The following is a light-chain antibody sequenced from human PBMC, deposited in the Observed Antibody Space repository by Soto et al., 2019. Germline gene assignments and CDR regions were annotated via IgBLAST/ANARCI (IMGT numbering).Light chain of an antibody. J-gene: IGKJ3*01. CDR3: QHYGNSPT. V-gene: IGKV3-20*01. CDR1: QSVSSGY. Sequence: EIVLTQSPGTLSLSPGDGATLSCRASQSVSSGYLAWSQPKPGQAPGLLIYGASRRATGIPDRFSGSGSGTDFTLSISRLEPEDFAVDWCQHYGNSPTFGPGTKVDI. CDR2: GAS.